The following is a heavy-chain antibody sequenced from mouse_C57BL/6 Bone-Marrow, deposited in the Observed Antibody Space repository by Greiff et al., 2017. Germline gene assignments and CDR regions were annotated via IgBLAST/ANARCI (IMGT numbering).Heavy chain of an antibody. CDR3: ARQRVDGYYGDFDV. J-gene: IGHJ1*03. CDR2: IDPSDSYT. V-gene: IGHV1-69*01. CDR1: GYTFTSYW. D-gene: IGHD2-3*01. Sequence: VQLQQPGAELVMPGASVKLSCKASGYTFTSYWMHWVKQRPGQGLEWIGEIDPSDSYTNYNQKFKGKSTLTVDKSSSTAYMQLSSLTSEDSAVYYCARQRVDGYYGDFDVWGTGTTVTVSS.